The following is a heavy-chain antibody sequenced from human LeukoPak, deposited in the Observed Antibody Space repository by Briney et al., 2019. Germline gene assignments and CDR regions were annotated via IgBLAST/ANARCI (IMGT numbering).Heavy chain of an antibody. V-gene: IGHV3-23*01. J-gene: IGHJ6*02. CDR1: GFTFSSYA. Sequence: GGSLRLSCAASGFTFSSYAMSWVRQAPGKGLEWVSAISGSGGSTYYADSVKGRFTISRDNSKNTLYLQMNSLRAEDTAVYYCAKVLTISGVVIPYRYYYYGMDVWGQGTTVTVSS. D-gene: IGHD3-3*01. CDR2: ISGSGGST. CDR3: AKVLTISGVVIPYRYYYYGMDV.